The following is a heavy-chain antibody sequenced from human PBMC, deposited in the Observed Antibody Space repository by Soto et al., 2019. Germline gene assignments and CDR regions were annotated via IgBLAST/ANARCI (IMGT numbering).Heavy chain of an antibody. V-gene: IGHV1-18*03. D-gene: IGHD2-15*01. CDR2: ISAYNGNT. J-gene: IGHJ6*02. CDR3: ARFSGGSYNTYYFYYGIDV. CDR1: GYTFTSYG. Sequence: QVQLVQSGAEVKKPGASVKVSCKASGYTFTSYGISWVRQAPGQGLDWMGWISAYNGNTKYAQDLQGRVTMTTDTSTSTAYMELRSLRSDDMAMYYCARFSGGSYNTYYFYYGIDVWGQGTTVTVSS.